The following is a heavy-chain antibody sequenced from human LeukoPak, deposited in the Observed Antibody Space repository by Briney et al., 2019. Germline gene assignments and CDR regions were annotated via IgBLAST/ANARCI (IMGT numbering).Heavy chain of an antibody. Sequence: GGSLRLSCAASGFTFSSYAMHWVRQAPGKGLEYVSAISSNGGSTYYANSVKGRFTISRDNSKNTLYLQMGSLRAEDMAVYYCATNFRTVTHRGDVWGKGTTVTVSS. CDR2: ISSNGGST. D-gene: IGHD4-11*01. CDR3: ATNFRTVTHRGDV. J-gene: IGHJ6*04. V-gene: IGHV3-64*01. CDR1: GFTFSSYA.